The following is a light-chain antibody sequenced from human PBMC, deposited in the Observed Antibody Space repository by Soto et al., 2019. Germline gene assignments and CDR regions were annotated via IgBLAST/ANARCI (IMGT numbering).Light chain of an antibody. CDR1: SSDVGAYNL. CDR3: SSYAGSAEA. J-gene: IGLJ1*01. CDR2: EVA. V-gene: IGLV2-23*02. Sequence: QSALTQPASVSGSPGQSITISCSGTSSDVGAYNLVSWYQQYPGKAPQLMIYEVATRPSGVSNRFSASKSGNTASLTISGLQAEDEAEYYCSSYAGSAEAFGTGTKVTVL.